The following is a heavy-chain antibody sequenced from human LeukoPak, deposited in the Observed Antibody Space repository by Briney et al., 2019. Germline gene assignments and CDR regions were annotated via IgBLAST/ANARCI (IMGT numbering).Heavy chain of an antibody. CDR2: INSDGSST. V-gene: IGHV3-74*01. J-gene: IGHJ4*02. CDR3: ARAAYNSGPDF. D-gene: IGHD6-25*01. Sequence: GGSLRLSCAASGFTFSRYWMHWVRQAPGKGLAWVSHINSDGSSTTYADSVKGRFTISRDNDKNSLYLHMNSLRDEDTAVYYCARAAYNSGPDFWGQGTLVTVSS. CDR1: GFTFSRYW.